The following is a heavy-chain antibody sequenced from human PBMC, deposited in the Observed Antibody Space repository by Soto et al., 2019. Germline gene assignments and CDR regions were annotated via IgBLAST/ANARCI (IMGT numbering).Heavy chain of an antibody. V-gene: IGHV3-15*01. Sequence: EVQVVESGGDLVKPGGSLRLSCVTSGFMFSSAWMNWVRQAPGKGLEWVGRIKSKRDGGARDYAEPVKGRFSISRDDSKNTVFLQRNSLRAEDTAVYYCVAGWNDFWGQGTLVTVSS. CDR2: IKSKRDGGAR. CDR1: GFMFSSAW. CDR3: VAGWNDF. D-gene: IGHD1-1*01. J-gene: IGHJ4*02.